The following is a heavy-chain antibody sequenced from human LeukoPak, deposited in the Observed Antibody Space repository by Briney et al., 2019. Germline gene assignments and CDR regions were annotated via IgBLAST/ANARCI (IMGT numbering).Heavy chain of an antibody. D-gene: IGHD2-8*02. Sequence: KPGESLRLSCAASEFTLSDYYMSWIRQAPGKGLEWVSYISGSSSGSIIYSADSVKGRFTISRDNVDNVVYLEMNSLGAEDTATYYCARVAVSGPTGWFDSWGQGTLVIVSS. CDR2: ISGSSSGSII. J-gene: IGHJ5*01. CDR1: EFTLSDYY. CDR3: ARVAVSGPTGWFDS. V-gene: IGHV3-11*04.